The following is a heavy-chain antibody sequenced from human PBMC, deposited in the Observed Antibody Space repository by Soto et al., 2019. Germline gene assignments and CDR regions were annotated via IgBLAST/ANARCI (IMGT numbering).Heavy chain of an antibody. J-gene: IGHJ4*02. CDR1: GDSFSSYA. D-gene: IGHD6-13*01. CDR3: AASDSSSWQHDY. CDR2: IIPIFEAA. V-gene: IGHV1-69*01. Sequence: QVQLVQSGAELKKPGSSVRVSCKISGDSFSSYAISWVRQAPGEGLEWVGGIIPIFEAANSAQKFQGRVTITAVESTTTAYMEVTRLRPEDTAIFYCAASDSSSWQHDYWGQGTLITVSS.